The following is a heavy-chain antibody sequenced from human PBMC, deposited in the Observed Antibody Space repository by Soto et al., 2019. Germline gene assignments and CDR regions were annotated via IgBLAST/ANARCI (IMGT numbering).Heavy chain of an antibody. J-gene: IGHJ3*02. CDR2: ISWNSGSI. V-gene: IGHV3-9*01. CDR3: AKDSRWFGELLPPDAFDI. Sequence: PGGSLRLSCAASGFTFVDYAMHWVRQAPGKGLEWVSGISWNSGSIGYADSVKGRFTISRDNAKNSLYLQMNSLRAEDTALYYCAKDSRWFGELLPPDAFDIWGQGTMVTVSS. CDR1: GFTFVDYA. D-gene: IGHD3-10*01.